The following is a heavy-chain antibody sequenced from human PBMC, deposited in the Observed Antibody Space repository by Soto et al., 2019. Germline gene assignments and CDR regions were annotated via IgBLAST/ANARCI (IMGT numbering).Heavy chain of an antibody. D-gene: IGHD2-2*01. CDR2: IYSDGSAT. J-gene: IGHJ6*02. V-gene: IGHV3-74*03. Sequence: PGGSLRLSCAASGFTFSYYWMHWVRQAPEKGLVWVARIYSDGSATTYADSVKGRFTISRDNSKNTLYLQMNSLRADDTAVYYCARPLLVPADPYYYYYGMDVWGQGTTVTVSS. CDR1: GFTFSYYW. CDR3: ARPLLVPADPYYYYYGMDV.